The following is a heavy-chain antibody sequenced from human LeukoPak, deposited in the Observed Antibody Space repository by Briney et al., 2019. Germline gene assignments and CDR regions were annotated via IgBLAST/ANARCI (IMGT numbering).Heavy chain of an antibody. Sequence: SEPLSLTCTVSGGSISTNDYYWGWIRQPPGQGLEWIGSIFYSGSTYYNPSLKSRVTISVDTSKNQFSLKLSSVTAADTAVYYCAREARGRDGYFPVGPWGQGTLVTVSS. CDR3: AREARGRDGYFPVGP. J-gene: IGHJ5*02. CDR2: IFYSGST. CDR1: GGSISTNDYY. V-gene: IGHV4-39*07. D-gene: IGHD5-24*01.